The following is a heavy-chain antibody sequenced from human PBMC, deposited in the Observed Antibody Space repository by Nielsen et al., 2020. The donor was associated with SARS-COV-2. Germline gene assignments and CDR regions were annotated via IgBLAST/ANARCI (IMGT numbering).Heavy chain of an antibody. J-gene: IGHJ4*02. V-gene: IGHV3-30*14. Sequence: WIRQPPGKGLEWVAVISYDGSNKYYADSVKGRFTISRDNSKNTLYLQMNSLRAEDTAVYYCARDAIWTDWGQGTLVTVSS. D-gene: IGHD3/OR15-3a*01. CDR3: ARDAIWTD. CDR2: ISYDGSNK.